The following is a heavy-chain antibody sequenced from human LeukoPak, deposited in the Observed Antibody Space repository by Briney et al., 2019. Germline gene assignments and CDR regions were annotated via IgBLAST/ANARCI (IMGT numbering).Heavy chain of an antibody. CDR1: GFTFSSYG. CDR2: IRYDGSNK. V-gene: IGHV3-30*02. D-gene: IGHD2-2*01. J-gene: IGHJ4*02. Sequence: GGSLRLSCAASGFTFSSYGMHWVRQALGKGLEWVAFIRYDGSNKYYADSVKGRLTISRDNSKNTLYLQMNSLRAEDTAVYYCAKDHLGYCSSTSCSGGSDYWGQGTLVTVSS. CDR3: AKDHLGYCSSTSCSGGSDY.